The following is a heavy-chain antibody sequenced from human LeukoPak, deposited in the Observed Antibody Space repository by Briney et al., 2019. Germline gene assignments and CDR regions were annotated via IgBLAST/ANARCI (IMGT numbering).Heavy chain of an antibody. Sequence: GGSLRLSCAASGSTFSSYAMSWVRQAPGKGLEWVSAISGSGGSTYYADSVKGRFTISRDNSKNTLYLQMNSLRAEDTAVYYCAKDRGRNHYFDYWGQGTLVTVSS. CDR3: AKDRGRNHYFDY. V-gene: IGHV3-23*01. J-gene: IGHJ4*02. D-gene: IGHD3/OR15-3a*01. CDR1: GSTFSSYA. CDR2: ISGSGGST.